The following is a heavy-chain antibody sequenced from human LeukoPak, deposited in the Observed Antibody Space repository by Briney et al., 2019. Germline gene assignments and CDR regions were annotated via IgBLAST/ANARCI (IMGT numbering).Heavy chain of an antibody. Sequence: GGSLRLSCAASGFTVSSNYMSWVRQAPGKGLEWVSVIYSGGSAYYADSVKGRFTISRDNAKNSLYLQMNSLRAEDTAVYYCARDRGSSCQDYWGQGTLVTVSS. D-gene: IGHD6-13*01. CDR3: ARDRGSSCQDY. V-gene: IGHV3-53*01. J-gene: IGHJ4*02. CDR2: IYSGGSA. CDR1: GFTVSSNY.